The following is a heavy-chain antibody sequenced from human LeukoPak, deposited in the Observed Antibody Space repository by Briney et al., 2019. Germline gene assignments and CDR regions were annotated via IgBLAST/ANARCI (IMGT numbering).Heavy chain of an antibody. CDR3: ARELGYSYGQPSFDY. J-gene: IGHJ4*02. D-gene: IGHD5-18*01. CDR1: GFTFSSYA. CDR2: ISYDGSNK. V-gene: IGHV3-30*04. Sequence: GRSLRLSCAASGFTFSSYAMHWVRQAPGKGLEWVAVISYDGSNKYYADSVKGRFTISRDNSKNTLYLQMNSLRAEDTAVYYCARELGYSYGQPSFDYWGQGTLVTVSS.